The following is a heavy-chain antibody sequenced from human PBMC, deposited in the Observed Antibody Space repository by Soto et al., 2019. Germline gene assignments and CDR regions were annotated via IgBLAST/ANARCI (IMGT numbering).Heavy chain of an antibody. Sequence: QVQLVQSGAEVKKPGSSVKVACKVSGDTFSNYVINWVRQAPGQGLEWMGAIVPIFRTANYAHKFQGRVTINADELTITAYMELSGLRSDDTATYYCARETSAPGTFREDASDIWGQGTLVTVSS. V-gene: IGHV1-69*12. CDR2: IVPIFRTA. D-gene: IGHD6-13*01. J-gene: IGHJ3*02. CDR3: ARETSAPGTFREDASDI. CDR1: GDTFSNYV.